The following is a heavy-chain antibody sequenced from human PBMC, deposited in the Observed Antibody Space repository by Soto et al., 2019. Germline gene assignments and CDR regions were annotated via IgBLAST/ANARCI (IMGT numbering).Heavy chain of an antibody. V-gene: IGHV2-5*02. Sequence: QITLKESGPTLVKPTQTLTLTCTFSGFSLSTRGVAVGWIRQPPGKALEWLALIYWDDDKRYSPSLKSRLTITKDTSKSQVVLTMTNMDPVDTATYYCAYRGGPWGQFDYWGQGTLVTVSS. CDR1: GFSLSTRGVA. D-gene: IGHD3-16*01. CDR3: AYRGGPWGQFDY. CDR2: IYWDDDK. J-gene: IGHJ4*02.